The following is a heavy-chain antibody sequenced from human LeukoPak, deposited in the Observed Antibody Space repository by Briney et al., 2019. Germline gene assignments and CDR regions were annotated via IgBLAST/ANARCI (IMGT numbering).Heavy chain of an antibody. D-gene: IGHD3-3*01. V-gene: IGHV3-30*18. J-gene: IGHJ6*02. Sequence: PGRSLRLSCAASGFTFSSYGMHWVRQAPGKGLEWVAVISYDGSNRYYADSVKGRFTISRDNSKNTLYLQMNSLRAEDTAVYYCAKEWAPNLTIFGVGYYYGMDVWGQGTTVTVSS. CDR2: ISYDGSNR. CDR3: AKEWAPNLTIFGVGYYYGMDV. CDR1: GFTFSSYG.